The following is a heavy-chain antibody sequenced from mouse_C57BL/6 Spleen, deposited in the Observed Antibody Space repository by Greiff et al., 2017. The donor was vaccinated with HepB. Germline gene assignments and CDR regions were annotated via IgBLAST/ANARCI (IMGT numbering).Heavy chain of an antibody. V-gene: IGHV5-6*01. CDR1: GFTFSSYG. Sequence: EVQRVESGGDLVKPGGSLKLSCAASGFTFSSYGMSWVRQTPDKRLEWVATISSGGSYTYYPDSVKGRFTISRDNAKNTLYLQMSSLKSEDTALYYCARQGNYSSYGYWGQGTTLTVSS. J-gene: IGHJ2*01. D-gene: IGHD2-5*01. CDR2: ISSGGSYT. CDR3: ARQGNYSSYGY.